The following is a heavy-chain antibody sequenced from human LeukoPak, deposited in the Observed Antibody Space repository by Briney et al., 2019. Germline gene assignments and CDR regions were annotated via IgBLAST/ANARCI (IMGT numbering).Heavy chain of an antibody. D-gene: IGHD2-15*01. CDR1: GGSINNYY. V-gene: IGHV4-59*01. CDR2: IHYSGTT. J-gene: IGHJ4*02. CDR3: ARDRRYCSGGNCYLHYFDS. Sequence: SETLSLTCTVSGGSINNYYWSWIRRSPGQGLEWIGYIHYSGTTNYNPSFKGRLTISVDMSKNQFSLKLNSVTAADTAVYYCARDRRYCSGGNCYLHYFDSWGQGTLVTVSS.